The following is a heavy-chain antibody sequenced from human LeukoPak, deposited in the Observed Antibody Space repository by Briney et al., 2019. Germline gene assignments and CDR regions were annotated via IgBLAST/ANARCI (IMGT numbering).Heavy chain of an antibody. CDR2: IDYSGST. CDR1: GGSISNFY. CDR3: ARRTLMSSTGVPDTWLDP. Sequence: SETLSLTCTVSGGSISNFYWNWIRQPPGKGLEWIGYIDYSGSTIYNPSLKSRVTISVDTSKNQFSLNLNSVTAADTAVYYCARRTLMSSTGVPDTWLDPWGQGNLVTVSS. D-gene: IGHD2-8*01. J-gene: IGHJ5*02. V-gene: IGHV4-59*08.